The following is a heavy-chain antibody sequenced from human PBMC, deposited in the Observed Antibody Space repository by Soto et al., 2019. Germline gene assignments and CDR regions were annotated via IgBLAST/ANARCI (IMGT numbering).Heavy chain of an antibody. CDR3: ARGTEGTIVLMVYAAFDI. D-gene: IGHD2-8*01. CDR1: GFTFSSYG. V-gene: IGHV3-33*01. J-gene: IGHJ3*02. Sequence: GESLKISCAASGFTFSSYGMHWVRQAPGKGLEWVAVIWYDGSNKYYADSVKGRFTISRDNSKNTLYLQMNSLRAEDTAVYYCARGTEGTIVLMVYAAFDIWGQGTMVTVSS. CDR2: IWYDGSNK.